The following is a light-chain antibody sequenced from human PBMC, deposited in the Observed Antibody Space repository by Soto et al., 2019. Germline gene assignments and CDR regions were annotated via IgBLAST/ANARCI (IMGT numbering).Light chain of an antibody. V-gene: IGKV3-15*01. J-gene: IGKJ4*01. CDR1: QTISNT. Sequence: EVVMTQSPATLSVSPGDKVSLSCRANQTISNTLAWYQQKPGQAPRLLIYAASTRATGVPARFSGSGSGTEFTLTISSLQSEDFTIYYCQYYNNWLATFGGGTKVDI. CDR2: AAS. CDR3: QYYNNWLAT.